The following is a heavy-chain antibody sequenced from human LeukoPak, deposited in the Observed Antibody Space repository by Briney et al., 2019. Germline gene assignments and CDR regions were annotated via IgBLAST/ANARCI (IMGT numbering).Heavy chain of an antibody. J-gene: IGHJ4*02. Sequence: GGSLRLSCAASGFTFGTNAMSWVRQAPGKGLEWVSAISGSGGSTYYADSVKGRFTISRDNSKNTLYLQMNSLRAEDTAVYYCAKSIVAVAGTDYWGQGTLVTVSS. CDR1: GFTFGTNA. CDR2: ISGSGGST. D-gene: IGHD6-19*01. V-gene: IGHV3-23*01. CDR3: AKSIVAVAGTDY.